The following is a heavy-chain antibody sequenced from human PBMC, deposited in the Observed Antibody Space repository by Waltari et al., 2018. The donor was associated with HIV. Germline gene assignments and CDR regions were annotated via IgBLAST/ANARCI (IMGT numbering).Heavy chain of an antibody. CDR2: INPSGGST. CDR3: ARDKAVGIITSVFNM. CDR1: GYTFTNYY. J-gene: IGHJ3*02. D-gene: IGHD3-3*01. V-gene: IGHV1-46*01. Sequence: QVQLVQSGAEVKKPGASVKVSCKASGYTFTNYYIHWVRQAPRQGLEWMARINPSGGSTSHAQKFQGRVTMTRDTSTSTVYMELSSLRSEDTAVYYCARDKAVGIITSVFNMWGQGTMVIVSS.